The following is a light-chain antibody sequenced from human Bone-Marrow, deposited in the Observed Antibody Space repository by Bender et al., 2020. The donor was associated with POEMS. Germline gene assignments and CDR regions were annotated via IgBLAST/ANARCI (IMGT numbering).Light chain of an antibody. Sequence: QSALTQPASVSGSPGQSVTISCTGTSSDVGGYDYVSWYQQHPGRAPKLVIYEVNKWPSGISHRFSGSKSGNTASLTISVLRSEDEADYYCSSYTRRNTYVFGGGTKVTVL. CDR1: SSDVGGYDY. CDR2: EVN. V-gene: IGLV2-14*01. CDR3: SSYTRRNTYV. J-gene: IGLJ1*01.